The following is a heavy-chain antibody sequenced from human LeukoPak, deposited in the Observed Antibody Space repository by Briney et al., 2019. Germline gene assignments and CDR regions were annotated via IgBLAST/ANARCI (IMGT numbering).Heavy chain of an antibody. J-gene: IGHJ4*02. CDR2: IFHSGST. CDR3: ARLRRYCSSTSCYYSFDY. V-gene: IGHV4-38-2*01. CDR1: GYSISSGYH. D-gene: IGHD2-2*01. Sequence: SETLSLTCAVSGYSISSGYHWGWIRQPPGKGLEWIGSIFHSGSTYYNPSLKSRVTVSVDTSENQFSLKLSSVTAADTAVYYCARLRRYCSSTSCYYSFDYWGQGTLVTVSS.